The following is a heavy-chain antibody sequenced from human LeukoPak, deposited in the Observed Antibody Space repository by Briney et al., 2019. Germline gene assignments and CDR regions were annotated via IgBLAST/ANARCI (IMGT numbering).Heavy chain of an antibody. V-gene: IGHV1-2*02. CDR3: ARDPITMVRGVIIPDDAFDI. CDR1: GYTFTGYY. D-gene: IGHD3-10*01. J-gene: IGHJ3*02. CDR2: INPNSGGT. Sequence: ASVKVSCKASGYTFTGYYMHWVRQAPGQGLEWMGWINPNSGGTNYAQKFQGRVTMTRDTSISTAYMELSRLRSDDTAVYYCARDPITMVRGVIIPDDAFDIWGQGTMVTVSS.